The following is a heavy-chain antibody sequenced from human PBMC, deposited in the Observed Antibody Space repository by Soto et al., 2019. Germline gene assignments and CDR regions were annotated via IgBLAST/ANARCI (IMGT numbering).Heavy chain of an antibody. J-gene: IGHJ3*02. Sequence: GGSLRLSCAASGFTFSSYGMHWVRQAPGKGLEWVAVISYDGSNKYYADSVKGRFTISRDNSKNTLYLQMNSLRAEDTAVYYCAKLEGGSGSYSVRVRAFDIWGQGTMVTVSS. V-gene: IGHV3-30*18. D-gene: IGHD3-10*01. CDR3: AKLEGGSGSYSVRVRAFDI. CDR1: GFTFSSYG. CDR2: ISYDGSNK.